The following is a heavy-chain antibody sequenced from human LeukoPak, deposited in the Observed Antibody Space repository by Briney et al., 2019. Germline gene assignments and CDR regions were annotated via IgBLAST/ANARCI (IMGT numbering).Heavy chain of an antibody. CDR1: GGSISSYY. Sequence: SETLSLTCTVSGGSISSYYWSWIRQPLGKGLEWIGYIFYSGSTNYNPSLKSRVTISVDTSKNQFSLKLSSVTAADTAVYYCARESRGWSYFDYWGQGTLVTVSS. V-gene: IGHV4-59*01. D-gene: IGHD6-19*01. J-gene: IGHJ4*02. CDR2: IFYSGST. CDR3: ARESRGWSYFDY.